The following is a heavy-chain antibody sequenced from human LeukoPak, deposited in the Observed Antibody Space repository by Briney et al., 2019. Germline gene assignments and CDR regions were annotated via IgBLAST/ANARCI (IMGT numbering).Heavy chain of an antibody. CDR2: ISYDGSNK. D-gene: IGHD4-23*01. V-gene: IGHV3-30-3*01. Sequence: GGSLRLSCAAPGFTFSSYAMHWVRQAPGKGLEWVAVISYDGSNKYYADSVKGRFTISRDNSKNTLYLQMNSLRAEDTAVYYCASGGSPLYWGQGTLVTVSS. J-gene: IGHJ4*02. CDR3: ASGGSPLY. CDR1: GFTFSSYA.